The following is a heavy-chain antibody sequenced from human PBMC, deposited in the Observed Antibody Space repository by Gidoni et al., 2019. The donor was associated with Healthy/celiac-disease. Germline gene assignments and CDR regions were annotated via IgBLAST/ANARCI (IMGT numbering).Heavy chain of an antibody. J-gene: IGHJ6*02. D-gene: IGHD3-10*01. V-gene: IGHV3-23*01. CDR2: TSGSNHNT. CDR1: GFTFSSYA. CDR3: AKRPYGDYGMDV. Sequence: EVQLLESGGGLIQPGGSLRLSCVASGFTFSSYAMSWVRQAPGKGLEWVSGTSGSNHNTTYADSLKGRFTISRDNSKNTLYLQMNSLRAEDTAVYYCAKRPYGDYGMDVWGQGTTVTVSS.